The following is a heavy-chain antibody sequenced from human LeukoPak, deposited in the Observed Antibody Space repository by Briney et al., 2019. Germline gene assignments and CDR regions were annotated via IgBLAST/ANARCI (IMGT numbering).Heavy chain of an antibody. CDR1: GYSISSGYY. J-gene: IGHJ5*02. D-gene: IGHD4-11*01. V-gene: IGHV4-38-2*02. Sequence: SETLSLTCTVSGYSISSGYYWGWIRQPPGKGLEWIGSIYHSGSTYYNPSLKSRVTISVDTSKNQFSLKLSSVTAADTAVYYCARDRHDYSTHEGGNWFDPWGQGTLVTVSS. CDR3: ARDRHDYSTHEGGNWFDP. CDR2: IYHSGST.